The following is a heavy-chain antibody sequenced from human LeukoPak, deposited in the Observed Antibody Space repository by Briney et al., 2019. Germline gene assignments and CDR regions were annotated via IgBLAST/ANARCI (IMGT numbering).Heavy chain of an antibody. D-gene: IGHD1-1*01. Sequence: PGGSLRLSCAASGFTFSSYAMSWVRQAPGKGLEWVSAISGSGGSTYYADSVKGRFTISRDNAKNSLYLQMNSLRAEDTAVYYCARVSSTGTTDPIDYWGQGTLVTVSS. CDR1: GFTFSSYA. CDR3: ARVSSTGTTDPIDY. J-gene: IGHJ4*02. V-gene: IGHV3-23*01. CDR2: ISGSGGST.